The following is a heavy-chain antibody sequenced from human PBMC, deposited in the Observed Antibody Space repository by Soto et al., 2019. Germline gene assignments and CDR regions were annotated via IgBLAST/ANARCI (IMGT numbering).Heavy chain of an antibody. J-gene: IGHJ6*02. V-gene: IGHV1-18*01. CDR3: AREGYYYGSGTYAPPRYYGMDV. Sequence: QIQLVQSATEVKKPGASVKVSCKTSGYTFSSYGVSWVRQAPGQGLEWMGWISAYNDNTNYAQKFQGRVTLTPDTSTRTAYMELRSLRSDDTAIYYCAREGYYYGSGTYAPPRYYGMDVWGQGTTVIVSS. CDR1: GYTFSSYG. D-gene: IGHD3-10*01. CDR2: ISAYNDNT.